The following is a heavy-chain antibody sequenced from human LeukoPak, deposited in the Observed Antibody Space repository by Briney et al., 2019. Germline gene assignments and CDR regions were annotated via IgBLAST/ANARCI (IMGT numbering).Heavy chain of an antibody. CDR3: AREGDYVWGSYRPINAFDI. J-gene: IGHJ3*02. D-gene: IGHD3-16*02. CDR1: GFTFSSYS. CDR2: ISRSSSYI. Sequence: GGSLRLSCAASGFTFSSYSMTWVRQAPGKGLEWVSSISRSSSYIYYADSLKGRFTISRDNAKNSLYLQMNSLRAEGTAVYYCAREGDYVWGSYRPINAFDIWGQGTMVTVSS. V-gene: IGHV3-21*01.